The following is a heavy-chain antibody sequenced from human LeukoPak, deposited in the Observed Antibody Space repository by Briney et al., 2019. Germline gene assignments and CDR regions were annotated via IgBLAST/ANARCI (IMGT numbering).Heavy chain of an antibody. V-gene: IGHV4-59*01. D-gene: IGHD6-13*01. CDR3: ARKLSSSWYEDAFDI. J-gene: IGHJ3*02. CDR1: GGSISSYY. Sequence: SETLSLTCTVSGGSISSYYWSWIRQPPGKGPEWTGYIYYSGSTNYNPSLKSRVTISVDTSKNQFSLKLSSVTAADTAVYYCARKLSSSWYEDAFDIWGQGTMVTVSS. CDR2: IYYSGST.